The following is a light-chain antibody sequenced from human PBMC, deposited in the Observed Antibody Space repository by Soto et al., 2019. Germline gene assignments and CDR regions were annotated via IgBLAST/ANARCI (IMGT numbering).Light chain of an antibody. V-gene: IGLV1-40*01. J-gene: IGLJ3*02. CDR2: GNS. CDR1: SSNIGAHYY. CDR3: QSYDSSLSGSV. Sequence: QSVLTQPPSVSGAPGQRVTISCTVSSSNIGAHYYIHWYQQLPGTAPKLLIYGNSNRPSGVPDRFSGSKSGTSASLAITGLQAEDEADYYCQSYDSSLSGSVFGGGTQLTAL.